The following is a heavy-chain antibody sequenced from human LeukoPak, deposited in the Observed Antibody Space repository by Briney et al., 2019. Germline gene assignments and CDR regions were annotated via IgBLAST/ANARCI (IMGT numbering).Heavy chain of an antibody. CDR2: ISGSGGST. V-gene: IGHV3-23*01. CDR1: GFTFSSYA. D-gene: IGHD6-13*01. Sequence: GGSLRLSCAASGFTFSSYAMGWVRQAPGKGLEWVSAISGSGGSTYYADSVKGRFTISRDNSKNTLYLQMNSLRAEDTAVYYCAKGSQYSSSWYFHYWGQGTLVTVSS. J-gene: IGHJ4*02. CDR3: AKGSQYSSSWYFHY.